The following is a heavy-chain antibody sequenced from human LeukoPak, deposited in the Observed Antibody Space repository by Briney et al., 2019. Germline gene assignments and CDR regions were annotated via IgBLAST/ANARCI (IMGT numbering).Heavy chain of an antibody. Sequence: SETLSLTCTVSGGSISSSSYYWGWIRQPPGKGLEWIGSIYYSASTYYNPSLKSRVTISVDTSKNQFSLKLSSVTAADTAVYYCARHANWNADYWGQGTLVTVSS. V-gene: IGHV4-39*01. D-gene: IGHD1-20*01. CDR1: GGSISSSSYY. CDR3: ARHANWNADY. J-gene: IGHJ4*02. CDR2: IYYSAST.